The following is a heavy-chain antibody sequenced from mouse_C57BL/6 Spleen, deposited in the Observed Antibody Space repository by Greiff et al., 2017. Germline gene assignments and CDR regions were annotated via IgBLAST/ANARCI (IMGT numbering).Heavy chain of an antibody. D-gene: IGHD4-1*01. CDR3: ARPLTGTSLFDY. CDR1: GFTFSDYG. V-gene: IGHV5-17*01. CDR2: ISSGSSTI. Sequence: EVMLVESGGGLVKPGGSLKLSCAASGFTFSDYGMHWVRQAPEKGLEWVAYISSGSSTIYYADTVKGRFTISRDNAKNTLFLQMTSLRSEDTAMYYCARPLTGTSLFDYWGQGTTLTVSS. J-gene: IGHJ2*01.